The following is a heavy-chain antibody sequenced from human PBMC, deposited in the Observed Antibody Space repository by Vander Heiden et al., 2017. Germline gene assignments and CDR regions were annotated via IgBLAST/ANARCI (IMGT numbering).Heavy chain of an antibody. CDR1: VFTFSTPW. CDR2: IKSKTDGGTT. CDR3: TTDGYYLPVGAFDI. J-gene: IGHJ3*02. D-gene: IGHD3-22*01. Sequence: EVQLVESGGGLVKPGGSLRLSCAASVFTFSTPWMNWVRQAPGKGLEWVGRIKSKTDGGTTDYAAPVKGRFTISRDDSKNTLYLQMNSLKTEDTAVYYCTTDGYYLPVGAFDIWGQGTMVTVSS. V-gene: IGHV3-15*07.